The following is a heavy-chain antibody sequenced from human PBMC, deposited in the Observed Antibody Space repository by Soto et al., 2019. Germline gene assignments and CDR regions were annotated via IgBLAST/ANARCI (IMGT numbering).Heavy chain of an antibody. Sequence: PSETLSLTCTVSGGSISSYYWSWIRQPPGKGLEWIGYIYYSGSTNYNPSLRSRFTISVDTSKNQFSLKLSSVTAADTAVYYCARFIAARPSWFDPWGQGTLVTVSS. CDR1: GGSISSYY. V-gene: IGHV4-59*01. D-gene: IGHD6-6*01. CDR3: ARFIAARPSWFDP. J-gene: IGHJ5*02. CDR2: IYYSGST.